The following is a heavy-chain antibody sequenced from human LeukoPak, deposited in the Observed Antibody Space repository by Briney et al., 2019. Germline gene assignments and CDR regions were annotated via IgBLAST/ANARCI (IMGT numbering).Heavy chain of an antibody. V-gene: IGHV3-23*01. J-gene: IGHJ4*02. CDR1: GFMFNIHV. CDR3: AKDETGAFDY. D-gene: IGHD3-10*01. CDR2: IIGSGGST. Sequence: GGSLRLSCAASGFMFNIHVMSWVRQAPGKGLEWVSGIIGSGGSTYYADSVKGRFTISRDNSKNTLSLQMNSLRAEDTAIYYCAKDETGAFDYWGQGTLVTVSS.